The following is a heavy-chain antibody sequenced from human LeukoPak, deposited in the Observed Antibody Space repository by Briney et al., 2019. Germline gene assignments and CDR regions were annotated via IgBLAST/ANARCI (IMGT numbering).Heavy chain of an antibody. CDR2: IKQDGSEK. J-gene: IGHJ6*02. Sequence: PGGSLRLSCAASGFTFSNYWMSWVRQAPGKGLEWVANIKQDGSEKYYVDSVKGRFTISRDNAKNSLYLQMNSLRGEDTAVYYCARDLTTYGMDVWGQGTTVTVPS. V-gene: IGHV3-7*04. CDR1: GFTFSNYW. D-gene: IGHD2/OR15-2a*01. CDR3: ARDLTTYGMDV.